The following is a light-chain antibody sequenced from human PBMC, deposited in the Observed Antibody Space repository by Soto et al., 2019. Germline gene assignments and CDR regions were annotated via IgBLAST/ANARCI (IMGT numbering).Light chain of an antibody. CDR2: GNS. V-gene: IGLV1-40*01. CDR3: QSYDSSLSDSV. Sequence: QSVLTQPPSVSGAPGQRVTISCTGSSSNIGAGYDVHWYQQLPGTAPKLLIYGNSNRPSGVPDRFSGSTSGTSASLAITGLQAEDEADYYCQSYDSSLSDSVFGGGTKLTVL. J-gene: IGLJ2*01. CDR1: SSNIGAGYD.